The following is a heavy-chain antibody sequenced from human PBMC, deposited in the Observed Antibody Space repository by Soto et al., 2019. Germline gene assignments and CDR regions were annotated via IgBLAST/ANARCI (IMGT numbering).Heavy chain of an antibody. CDR1: GASISSSRYY. CDR3: ARHRRIAAAGNWFDP. Sequence: SETLSLTCTVSGASISSSRYYWGWIRQPPGKGLEWIGSIYYSGSTYYNPSLKSRVTISVDTSKNQFSLKLSSVTAADTAVYYCARHRRIAAAGNWFDPWGLGTLVTVSS. D-gene: IGHD6-13*01. V-gene: IGHV4-39*01. J-gene: IGHJ5*02. CDR2: IYYSGST.